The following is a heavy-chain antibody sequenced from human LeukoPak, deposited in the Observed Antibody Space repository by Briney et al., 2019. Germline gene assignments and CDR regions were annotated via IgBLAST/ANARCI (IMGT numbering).Heavy chain of an antibody. CDR1: GGSVSRSSYY. CDR3: ARPNYGDYIFGFDY. V-gene: IGHV4-39*01. Sequence: PSETLSLTCTVSGGSVSRSSYYWGWIRQPPGKGLEWIGSIYYSGNTYYNPSLKSRVSISVDTSKNQFSLKMSSVTAADTAIYYCARPNYGDYIFGFDYWGQGILVIVSS. CDR2: IYYSGNT. D-gene: IGHD4-17*01. J-gene: IGHJ4*02.